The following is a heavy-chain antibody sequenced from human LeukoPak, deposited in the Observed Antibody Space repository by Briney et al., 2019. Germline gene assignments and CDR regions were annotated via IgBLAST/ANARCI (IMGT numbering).Heavy chain of an antibody. CDR3: ARMLGSGWYDY. J-gene: IGHJ4*02. D-gene: IGHD6-19*01. CDR1: GGSISSYY. CDR2: IYYSGST. V-gene: IGHV4-59*08. Sequence: SETLSLTCTVSGGSISSYYWSWIRQPPGKGLEWIGYIYYSGSTNYNPSLKSRVTISVDTSKNQFSLKLSSVTAADTAVYYCARMLGSGWYDYWGQGTLVTVSS.